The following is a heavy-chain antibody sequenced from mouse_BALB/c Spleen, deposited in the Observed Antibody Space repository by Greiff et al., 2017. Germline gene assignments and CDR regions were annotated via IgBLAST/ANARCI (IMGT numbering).Heavy chain of an antibody. CDR3: ASHDYGYAMDY. Sequence: EVQLVESGGGLVKPGGSLKLSCAASGFTFSDYYMYWVRQTPEKRLEWVATISEGGSYTYYPDSVKGRFTISRDNAKNNLYLQMSSLKSEDTAMYYCASHDYGYAMDYWGQGTSVTVSS. V-gene: IGHV5-4*02. D-gene: IGHD2-4*01. J-gene: IGHJ4*01. CDR2: ISEGGSYT. CDR1: GFTFSDYY.